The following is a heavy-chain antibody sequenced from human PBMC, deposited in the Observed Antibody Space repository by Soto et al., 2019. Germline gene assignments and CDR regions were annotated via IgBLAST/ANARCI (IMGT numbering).Heavy chain of an antibody. D-gene: IGHD7-27*01. CDR3: ARDLNWEAH. J-gene: IGHJ4*02. Sequence: SETLSLTCTVSGDSITSNSHFWAWFRQPPGKGLEWIGSIYYGGTTYYNPSLKSRVTISVDRSKNQFSLKLSSVTAADTAVYYCARDLNWEAHWGQGTLVTVSS. CDR2: IYYGGTT. CDR1: GDSITSNSHF. V-gene: IGHV4-39*02.